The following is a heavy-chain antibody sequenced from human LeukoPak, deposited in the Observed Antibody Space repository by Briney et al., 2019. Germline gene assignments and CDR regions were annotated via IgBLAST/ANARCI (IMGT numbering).Heavy chain of an antibody. D-gene: IGHD4-17*01. V-gene: IGHV3-21*01. CDR1: GFTFSSYS. Sequence: PGGSLRLSCAASGFTFSSYSMNWVRQAPGKGLEWVSSISSSSSYIYYADSVKGRFTISRDNAKNSLYLQMNSLRAEDTAVYYCARTVRSTVTTDEIQDFDYWGQGTLVTVSS. CDR2: ISSSSSYI. J-gene: IGHJ4*02. CDR3: ARTVRSTVTTDEIQDFDY.